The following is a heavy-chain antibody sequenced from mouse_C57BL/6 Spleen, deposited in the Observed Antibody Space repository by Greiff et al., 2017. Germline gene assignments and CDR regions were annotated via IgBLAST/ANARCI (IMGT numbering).Heavy chain of an antibody. CDR1: GYTFTSYW. Sequence: VQLQQSGAELVKPGASVKLSCKASGYTFTSYWMHWVKQRPGQGLEWIGMIHPNSGSTNYNEKFKSKATLTVDKSSSTAYMQLSSLTSEDSAVYYCSSPHYYGSSAWFANWGQGTLVTASA. D-gene: IGHD1-1*01. J-gene: IGHJ3*01. V-gene: IGHV1-64*01. CDR2: IHPNSGST. CDR3: SSPHYYGSSAWFAN.